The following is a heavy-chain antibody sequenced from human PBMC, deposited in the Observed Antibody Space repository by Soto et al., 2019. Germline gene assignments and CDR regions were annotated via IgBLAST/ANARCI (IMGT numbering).Heavy chain of an antibody. Sequence: PSETLSLTCTVSGGSISSGGYYWSWIRQHPGKGLEWIGYIYYSGSTYYNPSLKSRVTISVDTSKNQFSLKLSSVTAADTAVYYCAREVFGCSSTSCYIGPDYWGQGTLVTVSS. J-gene: IGHJ4*02. D-gene: IGHD2-2*02. CDR3: AREVFGCSSTSCYIGPDY. CDR2: IYYSGST. CDR1: GGSISSGGYY. V-gene: IGHV4-31*03.